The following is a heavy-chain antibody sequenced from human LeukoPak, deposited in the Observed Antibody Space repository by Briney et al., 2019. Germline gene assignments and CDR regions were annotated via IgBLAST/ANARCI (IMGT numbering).Heavy chain of an antibody. CDR1: GFTFSDYS. J-gene: IGHJ4*02. Sequence: GGSLRLSCAASGFTFSDYSMHWVRQAPGKGLEWVTFIGYDGTNKYYADSVKGRFTISRDNSKNTLYLQMNSLRVEDTAVYYCAKDTTAETSDYWGQGTLVTVSS. D-gene: IGHD4-11*01. CDR2: IGYDGTNK. CDR3: AKDTTAETSDY. V-gene: IGHV3-30*02.